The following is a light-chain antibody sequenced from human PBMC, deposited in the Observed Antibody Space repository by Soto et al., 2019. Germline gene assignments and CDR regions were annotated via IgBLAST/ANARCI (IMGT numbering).Light chain of an antibody. CDR2: KAS. V-gene: IGKV1-5*03. Sequence: DIQMTQSPSTLSASVGNRVTITCRASQSSSSWLAWYQQKPGKAPKLLIYKASSLESGVPSRFSGSGSGTEFTLTISSLQPDDFATYYCHQYNRYWTFGQGTKVEIK. J-gene: IGKJ1*01. CDR1: QSSSSW. CDR3: HQYNRYWT.